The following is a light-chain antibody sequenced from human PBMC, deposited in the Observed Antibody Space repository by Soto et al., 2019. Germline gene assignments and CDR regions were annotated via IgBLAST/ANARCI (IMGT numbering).Light chain of an antibody. CDR1: QSISNY. Sequence: DIQMTQSPSSLSASVGDRVTITCRASQSISNYLNVYQQKPGKAPKLLMYAASSLQSGVPSRFSGSGSGTDFTLAISSLQPEDCATYYCQQSYSTPQTFGQGTKVEIK. CDR2: AAS. J-gene: IGKJ1*01. CDR3: QQSYSTPQT. V-gene: IGKV1-39*01.